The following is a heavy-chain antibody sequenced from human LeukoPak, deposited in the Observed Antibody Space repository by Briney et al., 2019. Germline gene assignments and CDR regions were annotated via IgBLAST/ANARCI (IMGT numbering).Heavy chain of an antibody. Sequence: GASVKVSCKASGYTFTSYYMHWVRQAPGQGLEWMGIINPSGGSTSYAQKFQGRVTMTRDTSTSTVYMELSSLRSEDTAVYYCASFGRYGSGSYSTLYDYWGQGTLVTVSS. D-gene: IGHD3-10*01. CDR3: ASFGRYGSGSYSTLYDY. CDR1: GYTFTSYY. CDR2: INPSGGST. J-gene: IGHJ4*02. V-gene: IGHV1-46*01.